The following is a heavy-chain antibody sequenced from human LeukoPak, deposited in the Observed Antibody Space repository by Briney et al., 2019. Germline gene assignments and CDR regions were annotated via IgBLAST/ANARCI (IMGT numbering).Heavy chain of an antibody. CDR3: ARVTSGMRYNWFDP. Sequence: ASVKVSCKTSGYTFTDYDVNWVRQAPGQGFEWMGYIHPRSGYSESAQRFQGRLSMTRDVSTDTAYMELSTLTSDDTAVYYCARVTSGMRYNWFDPWGQGTLIIVSS. J-gene: IGHJ5*02. V-gene: IGHV1-8*01. CDR1: GYTFTDYD. CDR2: IHPRSGYS. D-gene: IGHD2-2*01.